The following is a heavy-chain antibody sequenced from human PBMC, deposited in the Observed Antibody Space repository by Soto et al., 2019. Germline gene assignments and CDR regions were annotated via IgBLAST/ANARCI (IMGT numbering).Heavy chain of an antibody. V-gene: IGHV4-30-2*01. Sequence: SETLSLTCGVSGDTISTGGYSWAWIRQPPGKALEWIGHTYHSGNPYYNPSLKSRVIISVDRSKNQFSLKVSSVTAADTAVYYCARGGLLPDYWGQGTLVTVSS. J-gene: IGHJ4*02. CDR2: TYHSGNP. CDR1: GDTISTGGYS. CDR3: ARGGLLPDY. D-gene: IGHD6-19*01.